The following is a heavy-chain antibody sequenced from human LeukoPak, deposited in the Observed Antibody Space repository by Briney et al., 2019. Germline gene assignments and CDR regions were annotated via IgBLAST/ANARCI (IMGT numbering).Heavy chain of an antibody. D-gene: IGHD1-26*01. CDR3: AINRESGSYSFDY. CDR2: IIPIFGTT. V-gene: IGHV1-69*05. Sequence: GASVKVSCKASGGTFSSYAISWVRQAPGQGLEWMGGIIPIFGTTNYAQKFQGRVTITTDESTSTAYMELSSLRSEDTAVYYCAINRESGSYSFDYWGQGTLVTVSS. CDR1: GGTFSSYA. J-gene: IGHJ4*02.